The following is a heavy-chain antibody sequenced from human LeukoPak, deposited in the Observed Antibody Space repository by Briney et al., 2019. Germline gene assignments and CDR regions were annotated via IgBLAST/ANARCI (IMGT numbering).Heavy chain of an antibody. CDR3: AREGELLRGAFDI. J-gene: IGHJ3*02. Sequence: GGSLRLSCSASGFTFSSYEMNWVRQAPGKGLEWISYITGSGDTIYYADSVKGRFTISRDNSKNTLYLQMNSLRAEDTAVYYCAREGELLRGAFDIWGRGTMVTVSS. D-gene: IGHD1-26*01. V-gene: IGHV3-48*03. CDR1: GFTFSSYE. CDR2: ITGSGDTI.